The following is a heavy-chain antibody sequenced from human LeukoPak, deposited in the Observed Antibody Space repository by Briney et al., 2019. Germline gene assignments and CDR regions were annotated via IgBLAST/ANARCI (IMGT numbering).Heavy chain of an antibody. Sequence: PGGSLRLSCAASGFTFSSYGIHWVRQAPDKGLEWVAVIWYDGSNKYYADSVKGRFTISRDNSKNTLYLQMNSLRAEDMAVYYCAKESWFGELSLDYWGQGTLVTVSS. CDR2: IWYDGSNK. CDR1: GFTFSSYG. D-gene: IGHD3-10*01. V-gene: IGHV3-33*06. CDR3: AKESWFGELSLDY. J-gene: IGHJ4*02.